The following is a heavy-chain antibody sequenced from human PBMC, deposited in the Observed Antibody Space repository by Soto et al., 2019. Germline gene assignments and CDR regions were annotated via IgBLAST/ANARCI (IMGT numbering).Heavy chain of an antibody. J-gene: IGHJ4*02. CDR1: GGSISSGDYY. D-gene: IGHD2-21*02. V-gene: IGHV4-30-4*01. CDR2: IYYSGST. CDR3: ARDHRRGNSDSNFDY. Sequence: SETLSLTCTVSGGSISSGDYYWSWIRQPPGKGLEWIGCIYYSGSTYYNPSLKSRVTISVDTSKNQFSLKLSSVTAADTAVYYCARDHRRGNSDSNFDYWGQGTLVTVSS.